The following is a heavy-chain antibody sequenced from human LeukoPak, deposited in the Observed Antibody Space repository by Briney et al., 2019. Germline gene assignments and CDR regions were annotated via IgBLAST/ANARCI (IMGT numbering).Heavy chain of an antibody. D-gene: IGHD5-24*01. CDR1: GGSISNYY. CDR2: IYTSAST. Sequence: PSETLSLTCCVPGGSISNYYWSWIRQPAGKGLEWIGRIYTSASTNYNPSLKSRVTLSVDASKSQFSLRLSSLTAADTAVYYCARGRYCSATICSGGDAFDIWGQGTVVTVSS. J-gene: IGHJ3*02. V-gene: IGHV4-4*07. CDR3: ARGRYCSATICSGGDAFDI.